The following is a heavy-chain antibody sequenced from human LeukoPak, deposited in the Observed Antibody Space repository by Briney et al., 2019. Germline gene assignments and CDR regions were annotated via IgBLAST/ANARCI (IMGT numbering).Heavy chain of an antibody. Sequence: PGGSLRLSCAASGFTFSSYAMHWVRQAPGKGLEWVAVISYDGSNKYYADSVKGRFTISRDNSKNTLYLQMNNLRAEDTAVYYCARAANSSSWCEDYWGQGTLVAVSS. CDR1: GFTFSSYA. CDR2: ISYDGSNK. D-gene: IGHD6-13*01. CDR3: ARAANSSSWCEDY. J-gene: IGHJ4*02. V-gene: IGHV3-30-3*01.